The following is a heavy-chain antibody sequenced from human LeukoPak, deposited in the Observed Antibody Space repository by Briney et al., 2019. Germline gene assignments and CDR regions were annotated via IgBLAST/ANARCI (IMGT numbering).Heavy chain of an antibody. V-gene: IGHV1-8*01. J-gene: IGHJ4*02. CDR2: MNPNSGNT. CDR1: GYTFTSYD. CDR3: ARVGYDILTGPEDYFDY. Sequence: ASVKVSCKASGYTFTSYDINWVRQATGQELEWMGWMNPNSGNTDYAQKFQDRVTMTRNTSISTAYMELSSLRSEDTAVYYCARVGYDILTGPEDYFDYWGQGTLVTVSS. D-gene: IGHD3-9*01.